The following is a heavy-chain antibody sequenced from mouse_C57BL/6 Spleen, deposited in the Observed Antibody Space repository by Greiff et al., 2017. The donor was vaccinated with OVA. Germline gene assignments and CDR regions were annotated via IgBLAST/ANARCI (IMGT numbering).Heavy chain of an antibody. V-gene: IGHV1-62-2*01. Sequence: QVQLQQSGAELVKPGASVKLSCKASGYTFTEYTIHWVKQRPGQGLEWIGWFYPGSGSINYNEKFKDKATLTADKSSSTVYMELMRLTSEDSAVYFCARHEDWGFNDVYFDYWGQGTTLTVSS. CDR3: ARHEDWGFNDVYFDY. D-gene: IGHD2-12*01. CDR1: GYTFTEYT. CDR2: FYPGSGSI. J-gene: IGHJ2*01.